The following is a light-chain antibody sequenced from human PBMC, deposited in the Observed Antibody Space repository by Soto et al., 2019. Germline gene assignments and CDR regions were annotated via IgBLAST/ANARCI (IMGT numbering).Light chain of an antibody. V-gene: IGLV2-14*01. CDR2: EVS. CDR3: SSYTSSSTPVV. J-gene: IGLJ2*01. CDR1: SSDVGGYNY. Sequence: QPASVSGSPGQSITISCTGTSSDVGGYNYVSWYQQHPGKAPKLMIYEVSNRPSGVSNRFSGSKSGNTASLTISGLQAEDEADYYCSSYTSSSTPVVFGGGTKLTVL.